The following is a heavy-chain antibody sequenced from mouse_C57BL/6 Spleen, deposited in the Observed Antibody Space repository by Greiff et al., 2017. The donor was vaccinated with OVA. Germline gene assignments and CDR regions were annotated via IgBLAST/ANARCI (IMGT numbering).Heavy chain of an antibody. D-gene: IGHD1-1*01. V-gene: IGHV5-4*01. CDR1: GFTFSSYA. J-gene: IGHJ2*01. CDR3: ARDYYGFDY. Sequence: EVKVVESGGGLVKPGGSLKLSCAASGFTFSSYAMSWVRQTPEKRLEWVATISDGGSYTYYPDNVKGRVTISRDNAKNNLYLQMSHLKSEDTAMYYCARDYYGFDYWGQGTTLTVSS. CDR2: ISDGGSYT.